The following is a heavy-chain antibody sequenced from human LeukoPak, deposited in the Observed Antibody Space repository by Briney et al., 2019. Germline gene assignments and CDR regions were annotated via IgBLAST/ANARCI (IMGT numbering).Heavy chain of an antibody. J-gene: IGHJ4*02. Sequence: GGSLRLSCAASGFTFDDYGVSWVRQAPGKGLEWVSGINWNGGSTGYADSVKGRFTISRDNAKNSLYLQMNSLRAEDTAVYYCARAEMATTSFDYWGQGTLVTVSS. V-gene: IGHV3-20*04. CDR1: GFTFDDYG. CDR3: ARAEMATTSFDY. CDR2: INWNGGST. D-gene: IGHD5-24*01.